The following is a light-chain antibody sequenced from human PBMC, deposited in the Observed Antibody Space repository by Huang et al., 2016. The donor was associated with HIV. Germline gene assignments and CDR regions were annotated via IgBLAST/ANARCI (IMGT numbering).Light chain of an antibody. CDR1: QNLSSSY. V-gene: IGKV3-20*01. CDR3: QQYGTSPYT. CDR2: GAS. Sequence: QSPGTLSLSTGERATLSCRASQNLSSSYLAWYQQKPGQAPRLLIYGASTGATGIPDRISGSGSGTDFSLTISGLEPEDFAVYYCQQYGTSPYTFGQGTKLEI. J-gene: IGKJ2*01.